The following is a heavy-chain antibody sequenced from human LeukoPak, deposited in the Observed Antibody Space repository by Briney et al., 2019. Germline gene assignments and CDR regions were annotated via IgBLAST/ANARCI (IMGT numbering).Heavy chain of an antibody. J-gene: IGHJ4*02. V-gene: IGHV3-7*01. Sequence: PGGSLRLSCAASGFTFNEYRMNWVRQAPGKGLEWVANIKQDGSEKYYVDSVKGRFTISRDNAKNSLYLQMNSLRAEDTAVYYCARVKGTVNRFDYWGQGTLVTVSS. CDR1: GFTFNEYR. D-gene: IGHD4-17*01. CDR3: ARVKGTVNRFDY. CDR2: IKQDGSEK.